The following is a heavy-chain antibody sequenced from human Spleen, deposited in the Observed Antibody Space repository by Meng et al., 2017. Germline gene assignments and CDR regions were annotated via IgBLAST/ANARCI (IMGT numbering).Heavy chain of an antibody. CDR1: GFTFSSYA. V-gene: IGHV3-23*01. J-gene: IGHJ4*02. Sequence: GRSLKISCAASGFTFSSYAMSWVRQSPGMGLEWVSAISGSGGSTSFADSVKGRFTISRDNSKNTLYLQMNSLRVEDTAVYYCAKRVAGDFYFDYWGQGTLVTVSS. CDR3: AKRVAGDFYFDY. D-gene: IGHD4-17*01. CDR2: ISGSGGST.